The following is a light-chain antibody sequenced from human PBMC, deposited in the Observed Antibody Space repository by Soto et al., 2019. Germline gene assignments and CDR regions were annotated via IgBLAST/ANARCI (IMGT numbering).Light chain of an antibody. Sequence: EIRLIQKARTMSVSVGDGDIIACLASQTISSWLAWYQQKPGKAPKLLIYKASTLKSGVPSRFIGSGSGTEFTLTISSLQPDDFAIYYCQHYNTSPWTFGHGTKVDIK. V-gene: IGKV1-5*03. CDR2: KAS. J-gene: IGKJ1*01. CDR3: QHYNTSPWT. CDR1: QTISSW.